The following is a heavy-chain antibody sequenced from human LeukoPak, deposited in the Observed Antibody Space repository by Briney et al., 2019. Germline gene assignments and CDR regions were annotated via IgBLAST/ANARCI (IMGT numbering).Heavy chain of an antibody. CDR3: ARDARHYYDSSGYPNWFDP. CDR1: GYTFTGYY. D-gene: IGHD3-22*01. J-gene: IGHJ5*02. CDR2: INPNSGGT. V-gene: IGHV1-2*02. Sequence: GASVKVSCTASGYTFTGYYMHWVRQAPGQGLEWMGWINPNSGGTNYAQKFQGRVTMTRDTSISTAYMELSRLRSDDTAVYYCARDARHYYDSSGYPNWFDPWGQGTLVTVSS.